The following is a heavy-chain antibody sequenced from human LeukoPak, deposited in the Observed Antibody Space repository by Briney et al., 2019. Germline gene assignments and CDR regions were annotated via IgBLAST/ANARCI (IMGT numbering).Heavy chain of an antibody. J-gene: IGHJ6*02. CDR3: ARSYSNHLFGMDV. CDR2: MYSGGST. CDR1: EFTFSSYA. V-gene: IGHV3-66*01. D-gene: IGHD4-11*01. Sequence: GGSLRLSCAASEFTFSSYAMQWVRQAPGKGLEWVSVMYSGGSTYYADSVKGRVAISRDNSQNTVFLQMNSVRVEDTAVYYCARSYSNHLFGMDVWGQGTAVTVSS.